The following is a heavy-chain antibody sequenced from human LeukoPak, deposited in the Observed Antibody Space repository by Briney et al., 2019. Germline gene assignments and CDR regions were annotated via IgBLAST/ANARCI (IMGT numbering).Heavy chain of an antibody. Sequence: SETLSLTCTVSGGSISSSRYYWGWIRQPPGKGLEWIGSIYYTGSTYYNPSLRSRVSISVDTSKNQFTLKLSSVTAADTAVYYCARRGVVATPDANFWGQGTLVTVSS. V-gene: IGHV4-39*01. CDR2: IYYTGST. J-gene: IGHJ4*02. CDR3: ARRGVVATPDANF. CDR1: GGSISSSRYY. D-gene: IGHD5-12*01.